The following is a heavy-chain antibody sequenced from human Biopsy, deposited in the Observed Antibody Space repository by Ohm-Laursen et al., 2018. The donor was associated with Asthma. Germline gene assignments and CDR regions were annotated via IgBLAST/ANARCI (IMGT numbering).Heavy chain of an antibody. D-gene: IGHD4-17*01. CDR2: HDHEEGGT. CDR3: ASDFPKDYVRYNFQF. Sequence: SVTASRKISGDSLAALSMHWVRQAPGQGLGWLGGHDHEEGGTVNARRCQGRVTMTEDTSTDTAYMELSSLSSADTAVYYCASDFPKDYVRYNFQFWGQGTLVTVSS. V-gene: IGHV1-24*01. J-gene: IGHJ4*02. CDR1: GDSLAALS.